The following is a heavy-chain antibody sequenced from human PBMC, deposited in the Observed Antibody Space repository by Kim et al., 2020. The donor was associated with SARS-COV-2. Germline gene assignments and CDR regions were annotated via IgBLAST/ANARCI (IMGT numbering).Heavy chain of an antibody. Sequence: GGSLRLSCAASGFTFGEYAMNWVRQAPGKGLEWVSGISWDGGRIAYADSVKGRFTISRDNAKNSLYMQLSSLRADDTAFYYCAKAKGDRRGLLDFWGQGT. D-gene: IGHD5-18*01. CDR1: GFTFGEYA. CDR2: ISWDGGRI. V-gene: IGHV3-9*01. CDR3: AKAKGDRRGLLDF. J-gene: IGHJ4*02.